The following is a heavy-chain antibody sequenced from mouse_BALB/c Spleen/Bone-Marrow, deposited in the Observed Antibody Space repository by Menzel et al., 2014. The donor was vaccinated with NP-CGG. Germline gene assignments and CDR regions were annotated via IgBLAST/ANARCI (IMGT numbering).Heavy chain of an antibody. CDR3: ARDVGYGNYFVY. D-gene: IGHD2-10*02. J-gene: IGHJ3*01. Sequence: EVQLQESGGGLVQPGDSLRLSCATSGFTFSDFYMEWVRQPPGKRPEWMAERRKKDKHYTTEYSASVKGRFIVSRDTSQSILYLQMNALRAEDTAIYYCARDVGYGNYFVYWGQGTLVTVSA. CDR2: RRKKDKHYTT. V-gene: IGHV7-1*02. CDR1: GFTFSDFY.